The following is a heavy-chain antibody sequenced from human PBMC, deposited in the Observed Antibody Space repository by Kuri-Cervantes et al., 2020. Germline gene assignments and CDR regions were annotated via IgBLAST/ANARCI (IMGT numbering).Heavy chain of an antibody. CDR1: GGTFSSYA. CDR3: ARDGYSSSSYYYYMDV. J-gene: IGHJ6*03. D-gene: IGHD6-6*01. CDR2: IIPIFGTA. Sequence: SVKVSCKASGGTFSSYAISWVRQAPGQGLEWMGGIIPIFGTANYAQKFQGRVTITTDESTSTAYMELSSLRSEDTAVYYCARDGYSSSSYYYYMDVWGKGTTVTVSS. V-gene: IGHV1-69*05.